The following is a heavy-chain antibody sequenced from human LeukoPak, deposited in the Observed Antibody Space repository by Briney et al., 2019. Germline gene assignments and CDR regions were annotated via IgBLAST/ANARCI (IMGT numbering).Heavy chain of an antibody. J-gene: IGHJ5*02. Sequence: SETLSLTCTVSGGSISGYYWHWIRQPPGKGLEWIGYISRSGGTNYNPSLKSRVIMSVDTSKNQFSLKLSSMTAADTAVYYCARGGSSWNNWFDPWGQGTLVTVSS. V-gene: IGHV4-59*12. CDR2: ISRSGGT. CDR3: ARGGSSWNNWFDP. D-gene: IGHD6-13*01. CDR1: GGSISGYY.